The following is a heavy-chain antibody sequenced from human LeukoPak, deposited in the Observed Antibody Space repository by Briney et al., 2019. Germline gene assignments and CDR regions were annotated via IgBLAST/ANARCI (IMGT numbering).Heavy chain of an antibody. CDR2: IQNDGGNK. D-gene: IGHD5-18*01. V-gene: IGHV3-30*02. CDR3: VKEPRGYSFSFDI. CDR1: GFTFTNYG. J-gene: IGHJ3*02. Sequence: GGSLRLSCAASGFTFTNYGMHWVRQAPGKGPEWLSYIQNDGGNKRYADSVKGRFTISRDNPKNTLYLQMNSLRPEDTAVYYCVKEPRGYSFSFDIWGQGTMVTVSS.